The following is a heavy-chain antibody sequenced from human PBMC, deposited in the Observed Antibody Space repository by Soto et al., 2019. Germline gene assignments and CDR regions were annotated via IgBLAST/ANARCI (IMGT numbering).Heavy chain of an antibody. CDR3: VTMTTVLSRHAMDV. CDR2: IVPILDIA. V-gene: IGHV1-69*02. Sequence: QVHLMQSGTEVKKPGSSVKVSCKASGGTFSSYIVSWVRLAPGQGLEWMGRIVPILDIANYARRFQGRVTITADRSTSTAYMELRSLRSEDTAVYYCVTMTTVLSRHAMDVWGQGTTVIVSS. D-gene: IGHD4-4*01. CDR1: GGTFSSYI. J-gene: IGHJ6*02.